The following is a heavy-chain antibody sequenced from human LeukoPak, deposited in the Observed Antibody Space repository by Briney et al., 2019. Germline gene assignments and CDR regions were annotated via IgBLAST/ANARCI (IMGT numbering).Heavy chain of an antibody. CDR1: GGSFSGYY. D-gene: IGHD4-17*01. CDR3: ARRGTVTQVFDY. V-gene: IGHV4-34*01. J-gene: IGHJ4*02. Sequence: SETLSLTCAVHGGSFSGYYWSWIRQPPGKGLEWIGEINHSGSTNYNPSLKSRVTISVDTSKNQFSLKLSSVTAADTAVDYCARRGTVTQVFDYWGQGTLVTVSS. CDR2: INHSGST.